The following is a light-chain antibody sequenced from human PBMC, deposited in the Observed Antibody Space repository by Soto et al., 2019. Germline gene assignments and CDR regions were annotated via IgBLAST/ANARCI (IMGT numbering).Light chain of an antibody. Sequence: DIQMTQSPSTLSASVGDRVTITCRASESISGWLAWYQQKPGKAPELLIYAASTLQSGVPSRFSGSGSGTDFTLTISCLQSEDFATYYCQQYYSFPWTFGQGTKVEIK. CDR3: QQYYSFPWT. CDR1: ESISGW. CDR2: AAS. J-gene: IGKJ1*01. V-gene: IGKV1-5*01.